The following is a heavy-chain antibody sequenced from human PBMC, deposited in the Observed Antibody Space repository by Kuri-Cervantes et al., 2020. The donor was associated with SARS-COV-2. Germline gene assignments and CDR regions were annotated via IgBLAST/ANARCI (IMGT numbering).Heavy chain of an antibody. CDR3: ARSPSPEPHSYGYVGWFDP. V-gene: IGHV5-51*01. CDR2: IYPGDSDT. CDR1: GYSFTSYW. D-gene: IGHD5-18*01. Sequence: GGSLRLSCKGSGYSFTSYWIGWVRQMPEKGLEWMGIIYPGDSDTRYSPSFQGQVTISADKSISTAYLQWSSLKASDTAMYYCARSPSPEPHSYGYVGWFDPWGQGTLVTVSS. J-gene: IGHJ5*02.